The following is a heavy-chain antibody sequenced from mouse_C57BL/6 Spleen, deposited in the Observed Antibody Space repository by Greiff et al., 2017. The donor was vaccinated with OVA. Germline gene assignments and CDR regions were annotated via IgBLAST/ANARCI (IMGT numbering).Heavy chain of an antibody. J-gene: IGHJ3*01. D-gene: IGHD2-4*01. CDR1: GYTFTSYW. CDR2: IDPSDSET. V-gene: IGHV1-52*01. CDR3: ARPEDYTWFAY. Sequence: QVQLKQPGAELVRPGSSVKLSCKASGYTFTSYWMHWVKQRPIQGLEWIGNIDPSDSETHYNQKFKDKVTLTVDKSSSTAYMQLSSLTSEDSAVYYCARPEDYTWFAYWGQGTLVTVSA.